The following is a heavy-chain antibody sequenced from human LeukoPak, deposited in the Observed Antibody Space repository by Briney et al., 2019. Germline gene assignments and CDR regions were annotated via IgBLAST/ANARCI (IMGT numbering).Heavy chain of an antibody. V-gene: IGHV3-23*01. CDR2: SSGGGGST. CDR1: GFTFSSYA. J-gene: IGHJ4*02. CDR3: AKGFRLMTAVTCVDY. Sequence: PGGSLRLSCAASGFTFSSYAMSWVRQAPGKGLEWVSVSSGGGGSTYYGDSVKGRFTISRDNSKNTLYLQMNSLRAEDTAVYYCAKGFRLMTAVTCVDYWGQGTQVTVSS. D-gene: IGHD4-17*01.